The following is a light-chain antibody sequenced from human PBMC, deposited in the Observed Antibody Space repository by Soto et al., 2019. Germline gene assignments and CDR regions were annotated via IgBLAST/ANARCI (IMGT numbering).Light chain of an antibody. CDR2: NVT. J-gene: IGLJ1*01. Sequence: QSALIQPPSVSGSPGQSVTISCTGTSSDVRSYDYVSWYQQHPGTVPKPMIYNVTTQPSGVPDRFSGSRSGNSASMTISGLQAEDEADYSCCSYTSSATYVFETGTKLTVL. CDR3: CSYTSSATYV. CDR1: SSDVRSYDY. V-gene: IGLV2-11*01.